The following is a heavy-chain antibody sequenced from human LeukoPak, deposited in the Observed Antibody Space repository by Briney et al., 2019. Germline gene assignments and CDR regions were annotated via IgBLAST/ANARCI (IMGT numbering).Heavy chain of an antibody. J-gene: IGHJ4*02. CDR1: GFTFSSYA. CDR3: AKAVALRGYFDY. CDR2: ISGSGGST. V-gene: IGHV3-23*01. Sequence: GGSLRLSCAATGFTFSSYAMSWVRQAPGKGLEWVSAISGSGGSTYYADSVKGRFTISRDNSKNTLYLQMNSLRAEDTAVYYCAKAVALRGYFDYWGQGTLVTVSS. D-gene: IGHD2-15*01.